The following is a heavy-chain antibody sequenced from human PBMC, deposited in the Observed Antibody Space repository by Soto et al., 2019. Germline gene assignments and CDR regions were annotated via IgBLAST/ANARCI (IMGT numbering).Heavy chain of an antibody. J-gene: IGHJ4*02. CDR2: IYYSGST. CDR3: ARSSGSYYLNSDY. V-gene: IGHV4-39*01. Sequence: SETLSLTCTVSGDSISSSSYYWGWIRQPPGKGLEWIGSIYYSGSTYYNPSLKSRVTISVDTSKNQFSLKLSSVTAADTAVYYCARSSGSYYLNSDYWGQGTLVTVSS. D-gene: IGHD3-10*01. CDR1: GDSISSSSYY.